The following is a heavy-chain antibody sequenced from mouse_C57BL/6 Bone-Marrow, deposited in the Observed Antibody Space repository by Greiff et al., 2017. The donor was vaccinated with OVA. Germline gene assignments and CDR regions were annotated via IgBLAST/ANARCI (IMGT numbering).Heavy chain of an antibody. J-gene: IGHJ2*01. Sequence: LEESGAELVRPGASVKLSCTASGFNIKDDYMHWVKQRPEQGLEWIGWIDPENGDTEYASKFQGKATITADTSSNTAYLQLSSLTSEDTAVYYCTTWGSRGYWGQGTTLTVSS. V-gene: IGHV14-4*01. D-gene: IGHD1-1*01. CDR1: GFNIKDDY. CDR2: IDPENGDT. CDR3: TTWGSRGY.